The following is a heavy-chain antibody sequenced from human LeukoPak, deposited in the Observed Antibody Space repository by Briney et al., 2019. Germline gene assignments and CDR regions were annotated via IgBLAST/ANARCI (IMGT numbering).Heavy chain of an antibody. CDR2: INPNSGGT. V-gene: IGHV1-2*02. Sequence: GASVKVSCKASGYTFTGYYMHWVRQAPGQGPEWMGWINPNSGGTNYAQKFQGRVTMTLATSIGTAYMELSRLKSDDTAVYYCASARGYSDFDSYFDYWGQGTLVTVSS. CDR1: GYTFTGYY. CDR3: ASARGYSDFDSYFDY. J-gene: IGHJ4*02. D-gene: IGHD5-12*01.